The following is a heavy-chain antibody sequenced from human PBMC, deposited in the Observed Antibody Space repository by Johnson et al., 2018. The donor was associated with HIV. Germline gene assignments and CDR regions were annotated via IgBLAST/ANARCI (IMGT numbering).Heavy chain of an antibody. Sequence: MLLVESGGGLVQSGGSLRLSCAASGFTFSSYWMSWVRQAPGKGLELVANIKQDGSEKYYVDSVKGRFAISGDNAKNSLYLQMNSLRVEDTAVYDCAIGTRLVAPSNLDAFDIWGQGTKVTVSS. CDR1: GFTFSSYW. V-gene: IGHV3-7*01. CDR2: IKQDGSEK. CDR3: AIGTRLVAPSNLDAFDI. D-gene: IGHD6-6*01. J-gene: IGHJ3*02.